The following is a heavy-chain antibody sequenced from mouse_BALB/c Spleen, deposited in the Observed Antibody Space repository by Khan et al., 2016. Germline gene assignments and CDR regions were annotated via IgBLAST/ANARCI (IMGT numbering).Heavy chain of an antibody. CDR1: GYSITSGYG. Sequence: EVQLQESGPGLVKPSQSLSLTCTVTGYSITSGYGWNWIRQFPGHKLEWMGYISYSGSTNYNPSLKSRISITRDTSKNQFFLQLNSVTTDDTATYDCARTARIKYWGQGTTLTVSS. J-gene: IGHJ2*01. D-gene: IGHD1-2*01. V-gene: IGHV3-2*02. CDR3: ARTARIKY. CDR2: ISYSGST.